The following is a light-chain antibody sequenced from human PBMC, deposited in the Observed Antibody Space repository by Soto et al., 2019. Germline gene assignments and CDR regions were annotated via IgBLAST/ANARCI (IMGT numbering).Light chain of an antibody. CDR1: QDLGTW. V-gene: IGKV1-12*01. CDR3: QQAIRLPT. CDR2: GAT. J-gene: IGKJ5*01. Sequence: IIQTPYYVSALVGDTVTTTCRASQDLGTWLAWYQQKPGKAPKIQIYGATTLQNGVPSRFSGSGSGTDFTLTITSLQPEDIGTYYCQQAIRLPTFGQGTRLEIK.